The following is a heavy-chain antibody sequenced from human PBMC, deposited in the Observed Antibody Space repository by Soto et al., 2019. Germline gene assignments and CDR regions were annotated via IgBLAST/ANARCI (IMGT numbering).Heavy chain of an antibody. CDR1: GFRLETYW. J-gene: IGHJ4*02. Sequence: EVQLVESGGGLVQPGGSLRLSCAGSGFRLETYWMSWVRQAPGKGLEWVANIKPDGSEKNYVDSVMGRFTISRDNANNSLNLQVNSLRAEDTAVYYCARVSXXGXYDVVDYWGQGTLVTVSS. CDR2: IKPDGSEK. CDR3: ARVSXXGXYDVVDY. V-gene: IGHV3-7*04. D-gene: IGHD3-10*02.